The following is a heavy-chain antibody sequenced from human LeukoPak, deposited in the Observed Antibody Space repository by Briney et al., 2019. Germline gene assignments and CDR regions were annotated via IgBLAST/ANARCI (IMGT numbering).Heavy chain of an antibody. D-gene: IGHD3-10*01. CDR2: INAGNGNT. V-gene: IGHV1-3*01. J-gene: IGHJ6*04. CDR3: ARSYYYGSGSPWGYYYYGMDV. Sequence: GASVKVSCKASGYTFTSYAMHWVRQAPGQRLEWMGWINAGNGNTKYPQKFQGRVTITRDTSASTAYMELSSLRSEDTAVYYCARSYYYGSGSPWGYYYYGMDVWGKGTTVTVSS. CDR1: GYTFTSYA.